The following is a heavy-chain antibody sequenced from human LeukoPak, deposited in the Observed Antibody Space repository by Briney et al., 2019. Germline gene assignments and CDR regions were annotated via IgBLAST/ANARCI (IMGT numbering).Heavy chain of an antibody. D-gene: IGHD6-13*01. CDR1: TSSISNYY. CDR2: INHSGST. CDR3: ARVQYSSRLHGVFWLDP. J-gene: IGHJ5*02. V-gene: IGHV4-34*01. Sequence: SETLSLTCILATSSISNYYCRCIRQPPGKGLEWIGEINHSGSTNYNPSLKSRVTISVDTSKNQFFLKLSSVTAADTAVYYHARVQYSSRLHGVFWLDPWGQGTLVTVSS.